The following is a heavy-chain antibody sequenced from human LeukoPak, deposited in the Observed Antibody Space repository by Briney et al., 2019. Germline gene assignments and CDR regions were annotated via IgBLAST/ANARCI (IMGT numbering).Heavy chain of an antibody. CDR1: GYSFTSYW. D-gene: IGHD3-3*01. Sequence: GESLKISCKGSGYSFTSYWIGWVRQMPGKGLEWMGIIYPGDSDTRYSPSFQGQVTIPADKSISTAYLQWSSLKASDTAMYYCTRLPSYFDFWFDPWGQGTLVTVSS. CDR2: IYPGDSDT. V-gene: IGHV5-51*01. J-gene: IGHJ5*02. CDR3: TRLPSYFDFWFDP.